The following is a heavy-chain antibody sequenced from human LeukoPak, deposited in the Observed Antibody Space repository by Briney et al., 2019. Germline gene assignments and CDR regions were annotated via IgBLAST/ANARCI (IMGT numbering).Heavy chain of an antibody. CDR2: IMPIIGTT. V-gene: IGHV1-69*13. CDR3: ARVSTGSLDY. Sequence: SVKVSCKASGGSFSSYVISWVRQAPGLGLEWLGAIMPIIGTTNYVQKFQGRVAITLDESTSTASMELSSLRSEDTAIYFCARVSTGSLDYWGQGTLVTVSS. D-gene: IGHD1-1*01. CDR1: GGSFSSYV. J-gene: IGHJ4*02.